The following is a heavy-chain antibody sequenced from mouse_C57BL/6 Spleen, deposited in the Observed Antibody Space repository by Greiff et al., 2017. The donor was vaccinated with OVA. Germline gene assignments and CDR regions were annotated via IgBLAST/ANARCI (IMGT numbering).Heavy chain of an antibody. V-gene: IGHV5-4*01. CDR2: ISDGGSYT. J-gene: IGHJ1*03. CDR3: ARRREGYFDV. CDR1: GFTFSSYA. Sequence: EVQRVESGGGLVKPGGSLKLSCAASGFTFSSYAMSWVRQTPEKRLEWVATISDGGSYTYYPDNVKGRFTISRDNAKNNLYLQMSHLKSEDTAMYYCARRREGYFDVWGTGTTVTVSS.